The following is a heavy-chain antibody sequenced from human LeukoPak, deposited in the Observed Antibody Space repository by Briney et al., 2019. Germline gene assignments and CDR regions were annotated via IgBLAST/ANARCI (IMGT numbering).Heavy chain of an antibody. V-gene: IGHV4-59*12. Sequence: SETLSLTCTVSGGSISSYYWSWIRQPPGKGLEWIGYIYYSGSTNYNPSLKSRVTISVDTSKNQFSLKLSSVTAADTAVYYCARGDGSGSYLGESYFDYWGQGTLVTVSS. CDR2: IYYSGST. D-gene: IGHD3-10*01. CDR3: ARGDGSGSYLGESYFDY. CDR1: GGSISSYY. J-gene: IGHJ4*02.